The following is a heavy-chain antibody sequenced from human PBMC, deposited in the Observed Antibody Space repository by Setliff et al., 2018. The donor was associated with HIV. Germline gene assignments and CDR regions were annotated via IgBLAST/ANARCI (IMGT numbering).Heavy chain of an antibody. V-gene: IGHV4-4*07. CDR3: ARSIHGGGSEPFDT. CDR1: GASLQSYY. J-gene: IGHJ5*02. CDR2: IYYVGWS. Sequence: PSETLSLTCSVSGASLQSYYWSWIRQPAGKGLQWIGRIYYVGWSKYNPSLEDRVTMSVGTSNNQFSLSLRSVTAADTAIYYCARSIHGGGSEPFDTWGQGILVTVSS. D-gene: IGHD3-10*01.